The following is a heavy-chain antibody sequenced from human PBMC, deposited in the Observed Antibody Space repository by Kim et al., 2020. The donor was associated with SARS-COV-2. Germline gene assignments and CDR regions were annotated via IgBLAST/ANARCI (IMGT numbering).Heavy chain of an antibody. V-gene: IGHV1-18*01. CDR3: ARQEEGPRYNWNVYHYYGMDV. D-gene: IGHD1-1*01. CDR2: ISANNGNT. CDR1: GFTFSTHG. Sequence: ASVKVSCKASGFTFSTHGICWVRQAPGQGLEWMGWISANNGNTNYAQNLQGRVTMTTDTSTSTAYMELRSLRSDDTAVYYCARQEEGPRYNWNVYHYYGMDVWGQGTTVTVSS. J-gene: IGHJ6*02.